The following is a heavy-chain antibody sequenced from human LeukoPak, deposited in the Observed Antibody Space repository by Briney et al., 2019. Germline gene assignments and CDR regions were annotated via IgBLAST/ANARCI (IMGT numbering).Heavy chain of an antibody. D-gene: IGHD2-15*01. CDR1: GLTFSSYD. Sequence: GGSLRLSCTASGLTFSSYDMNWVRQAPGKGLEWVSYISSSGSIIYYADSVKGRFTISRDNAKNSLYLQMNSLRAEDTAVYYCARVSGDSGYFDCWGQGPLVTVSS. V-gene: IGHV3-48*03. CDR2: ISSSGSII. CDR3: ARVSGDSGYFDC. J-gene: IGHJ4*02.